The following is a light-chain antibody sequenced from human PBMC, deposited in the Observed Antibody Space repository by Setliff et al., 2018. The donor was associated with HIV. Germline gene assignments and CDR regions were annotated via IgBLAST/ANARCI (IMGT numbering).Light chain of an antibody. J-gene: IGLJ1*01. V-gene: IGLV2-14*03. Sequence: QSVLTQAASVSGSPGQSITMSCTGTRSDVGGYNYVSWYQQHPGKAPKLMIYDVSNRPSGVSNRFSGSKSGNTASLTISGLQAEDEADYYCSLYTTSDTNVFGTGTKVTVL. CDR2: DVS. CDR1: RSDVGGYNY. CDR3: SLYTTSDTNV.